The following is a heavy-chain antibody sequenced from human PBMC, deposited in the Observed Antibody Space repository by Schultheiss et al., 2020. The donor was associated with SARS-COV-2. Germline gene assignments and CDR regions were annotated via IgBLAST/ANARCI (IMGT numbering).Heavy chain of an antibody. Sequence: GGSLRLSCAASGFTFSSYGMHWVRQAPGKGLEWVAVIWYDGSNKYYADSVKGRFTISRDNSKNTLYLQMNSLRAEDTAVYYCVNWRDFLAFDIWGQGTMVTVSS. CDR1: GFTFSSYG. CDR2: IWYDGSNK. J-gene: IGHJ3*02. D-gene: IGHD3-3*01. V-gene: IGHV3-33*06. CDR3: VNWRDFLAFDI.